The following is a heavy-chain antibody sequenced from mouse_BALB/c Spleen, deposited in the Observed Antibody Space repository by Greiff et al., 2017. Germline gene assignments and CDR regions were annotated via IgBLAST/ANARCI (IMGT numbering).Heavy chain of an antibody. CDR1: GYTFTSYW. CDR3: ARPSNRYYFDY. Sequence: VQLQQSGAELAKPGASVKMSCKASGYTFTSYWMHWVKQRPGQGLEWIGYINPSTGYTEYNQKFKDKATLTADKSSSTAYMQLSSLTSEDSAVYYCARPSNRYYFDYWGQGTTLTVSS. J-gene: IGHJ2*01. D-gene: IGHD4-1*01. CDR2: INPSTGYT. V-gene: IGHV1-7*01.